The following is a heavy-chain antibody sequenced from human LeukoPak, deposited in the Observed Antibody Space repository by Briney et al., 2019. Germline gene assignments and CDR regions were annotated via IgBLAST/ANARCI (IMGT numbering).Heavy chain of an antibody. D-gene: IGHD3-22*01. CDR2: IRYDGSKK. CDR3: ARDFDDPTGHYYYLPDY. J-gene: IGHJ4*02. Sequence: GGSLRLSCAASGFDFSRNGMHWVRQAPGKALEWGSFIRYDGSKKSYTQSVRGRFTISRDNSINILYLQMNSLTAEDTALYFCARDFDDPTGHYYYLPDYWGPGILVTVSS. CDR1: GFDFSRNG. V-gene: IGHV3-30*02.